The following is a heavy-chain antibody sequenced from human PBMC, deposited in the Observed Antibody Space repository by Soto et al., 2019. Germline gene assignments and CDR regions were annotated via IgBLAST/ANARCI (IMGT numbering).Heavy chain of an antibody. D-gene: IGHD3-10*01. V-gene: IGHV4-34*01. J-gene: IGHJ5*02. CDR1: GGSFSGYY. CDR2: INHSGST. CDR3: ARRGTMVRGVIITSTWWFDP. Sequence: SETLSLTCAVYGGSFSGYYWSWIRQPPGKGLEWIGEINHSGSTNYNPSLKSRVTISVDTSKNQFSLKLSSVTAADTAVYYCARRGTMVRGVIITSTWWFDPWGQGTLVTVSS.